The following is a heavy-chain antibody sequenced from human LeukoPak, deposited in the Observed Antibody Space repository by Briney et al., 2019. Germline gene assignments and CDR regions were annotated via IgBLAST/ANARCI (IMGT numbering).Heavy chain of an antibody. D-gene: IGHD5-18*01. Sequence: GGSLRLSCAASGFTFSSYAMHWGRQAPGKGLEYVSTISSNGGSTYYANSVKGRFTISRDNSKNTLYFQMGSLRAEDMAVYYCARVDSNGYYFFDYWGQGTLVTVSS. CDR1: GFTFSSYA. CDR2: ISSNGGST. CDR3: ARVDSNGYYFFDY. V-gene: IGHV3-64*01. J-gene: IGHJ4*02.